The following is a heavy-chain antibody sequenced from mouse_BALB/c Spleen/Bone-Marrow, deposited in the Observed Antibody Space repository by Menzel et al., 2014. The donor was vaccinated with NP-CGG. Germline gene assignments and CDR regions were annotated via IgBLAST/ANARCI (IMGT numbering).Heavy chain of an antibody. CDR1: GYTFTSYW. V-gene: IGHV1-69*02. CDR2: IYPSDTYT. D-gene: IGHD1-1*01. Sequence: QVQLQQSGAELVRPGASVKLSCRASGYTFTSYWINWVKQGPGQGLEWIGNIYPSDTYTNYNQRFKDKATLTVDKSSSTAYMQLSSPTSEDSAVYYCTRYGNSHYYAVDYWGQGTSVTVSS. J-gene: IGHJ4*01. CDR3: TRYGNSHYYAVDY.